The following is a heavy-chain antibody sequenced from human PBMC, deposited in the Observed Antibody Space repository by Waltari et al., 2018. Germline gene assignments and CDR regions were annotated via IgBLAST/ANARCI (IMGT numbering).Heavy chain of an antibody. J-gene: IGHJ4*02. CDR1: GYSISSGYY. D-gene: IGHD6-13*01. CDR2: IYHSGRT. CDR3: ASHPAAAPGEGYFDY. Sequence: QVQLQESGPGLVKPSETLSLTCAVSGYSISSGYYWGWIRQPPGKGLEWIGSIYHSGRTYYNPSLKSRVTISVDTSKNQFALKLSSVTAADTAVYYCASHPAAAPGEGYFDYWGQGTLVTVSS. V-gene: IGHV4-38-2*01.